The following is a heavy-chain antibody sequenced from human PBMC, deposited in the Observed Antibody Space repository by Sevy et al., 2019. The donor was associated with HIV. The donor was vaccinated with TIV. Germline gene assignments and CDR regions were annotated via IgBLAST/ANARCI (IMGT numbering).Heavy chain of an antibody. CDR3: ALERLSSDVAEYFQN. D-gene: IGHD1-1*01. V-gene: IGHV3-30*03. CDR2: ISYDGSNK. J-gene: IGHJ1*01. CDR1: GFTFSSYG. Sequence: GGSLRLSCAASGFTFSSYGMHWVRQAPGKGLEWVAVISYDGSNKYYADSVKGRFTISRDNFQNSLFLQMNSLRPEETAVYYCALERLSSDVAEYFQNWGQGTLVTVSS.